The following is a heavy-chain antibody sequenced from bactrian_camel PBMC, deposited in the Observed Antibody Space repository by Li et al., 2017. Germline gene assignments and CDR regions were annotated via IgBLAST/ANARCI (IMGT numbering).Heavy chain of an antibody. CDR2: IDGGGNT. CDR3: AADEGRRSRWLLREYEYLY. D-gene: IGHD1*01. CDR1: GFTFSTYY. V-gene: IGHV3S28*01. Sequence: QLVESGGGLVQPGGSLRLSCAASGFTFSTYYMSWVRQAPGKVREGVAAIDGGGNTAYADSVKGRFTISKDNAKNTLYLQMNSLKPEDTAMYYCAADEGRRSRWLLREYEYLYWGQGTQVTVS. J-gene: IGHJ4*01.